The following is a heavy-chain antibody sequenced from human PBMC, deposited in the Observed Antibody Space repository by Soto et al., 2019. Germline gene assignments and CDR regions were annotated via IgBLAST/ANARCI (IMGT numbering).Heavy chain of an antibody. Sequence: QVQLVQSGAEVKKPGSSVKVSCKASGGTFSSYAISWVRQAPGQGLEWMGGIIPIFGTANYAQKFPGRVTITADESTSTAYMELSSLRSEDTAVYYCARDRDMITFSYYYYNGMDVWGQGTTVTVSS. V-gene: IGHV1-69*01. D-gene: IGHD3-16*01. CDR3: ARDRDMITFSYYYYNGMDV. J-gene: IGHJ6*02. CDR2: IIPIFGTA. CDR1: GGTFSSYA.